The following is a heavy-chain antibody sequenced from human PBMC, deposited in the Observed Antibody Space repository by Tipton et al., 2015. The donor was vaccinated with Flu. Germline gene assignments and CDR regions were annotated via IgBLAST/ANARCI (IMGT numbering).Heavy chain of an antibody. CDR3: AKDGEAYCGGDCLSWFDP. CDR1: GFTFDDYA. V-gene: IGHV3-9*01. Sequence: SLRLSCAASGFTFDDYAMHWVRQAPGKGLEWVSGISWNSGSIGYADSVKGRFTISRDNAKNSLYLQMNSLRAEDTALYYCAKDGEAYCGGDCLSWFDPWGQGTLVTVSS. CDR2: ISWNSGSI. D-gene: IGHD2-21*02. J-gene: IGHJ5*02.